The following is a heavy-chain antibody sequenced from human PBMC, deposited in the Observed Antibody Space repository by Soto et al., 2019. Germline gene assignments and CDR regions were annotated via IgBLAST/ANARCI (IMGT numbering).Heavy chain of an antibody. D-gene: IGHD6-19*01. CDR1: GYTFTSYA. J-gene: IGHJ4*02. Sequence: GASVKVSCKASGYTFTSYAMHWVRQAPGQRLEWMGWINAGNGNTKYSQKVQGRVTITRDTSASTAYMELSSLRSEDTAVYYCARSAVAGFVDYWGQGTLVTVSS. V-gene: IGHV1-3*01. CDR2: INAGNGNT. CDR3: ARSAVAGFVDY.